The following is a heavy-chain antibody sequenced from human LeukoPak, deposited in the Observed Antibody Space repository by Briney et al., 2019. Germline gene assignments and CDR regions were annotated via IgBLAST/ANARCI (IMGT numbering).Heavy chain of an antibody. Sequence: SSETLSLTCAVSGVSISNGGYSWSWIRQPPGKGLEWIGYIYQSGSTYYNPSLKSRVTISVDTSKNQFSLKLSSVTAADTAVYFCARTNTRTYYYDSSAYYPFDYWGQGTLVTVSS. CDR1: GVSISNGGYS. CDR2: IYQSGST. CDR3: ARTNTRTYYYDSSAYYPFDY. D-gene: IGHD3-22*01. J-gene: IGHJ4*02. V-gene: IGHV4-30-2*02.